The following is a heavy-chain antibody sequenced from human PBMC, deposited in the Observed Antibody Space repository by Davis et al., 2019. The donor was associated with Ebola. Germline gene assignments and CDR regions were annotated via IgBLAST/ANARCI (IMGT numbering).Heavy chain of an antibody. CDR2: IKQDGSEK. Sequence: GESLKISCAASGFIFSSYWMSWVRQAPGKGLEWVANIKQDGSEKYYVDSVKGRFTISRDNAKNSLYLQMNSLRAEDTAVYYCARDHFWSGYYTFLYYYGMDVWGKGTTVTVSS. J-gene: IGHJ6*04. V-gene: IGHV3-7*01. CDR3: ARDHFWSGYYTFLYYYGMDV. CDR1: GFIFSSYW. D-gene: IGHD3-3*02.